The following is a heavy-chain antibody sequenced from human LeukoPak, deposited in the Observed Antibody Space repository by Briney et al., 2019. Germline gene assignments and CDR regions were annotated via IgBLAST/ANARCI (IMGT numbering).Heavy chain of an antibody. D-gene: IGHD3-22*01. V-gene: IGHV3-33*01. Sequence: GGSLRLSCAASGFTFSSYGMHWVRQAPGKGLEWVAVIWYDGGNKYYADSVKGRFTISRDNSKNTLYLQMNSLRAEDTAVYYCARGLAGSGYYSAPDVFDIWGQGTMVTVSS. CDR2: IWYDGGNK. CDR3: ARGLAGSGYYSAPDVFDI. CDR1: GFTFSSYG. J-gene: IGHJ3*02.